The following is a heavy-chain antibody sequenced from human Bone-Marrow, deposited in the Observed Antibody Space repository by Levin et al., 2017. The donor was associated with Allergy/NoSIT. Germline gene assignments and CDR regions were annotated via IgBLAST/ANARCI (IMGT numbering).Heavy chain of an antibody. CDR1: GFTFSSYS. J-gene: IGHJ6*02. CDR3: ARAYYYGSGSYYLGYYGMDV. D-gene: IGHD3-10*01. CDR2: ISSSSSYI. V-gene: IGHV3-21*01. Sequence: GESLKISCAASGFTFSSYSMNWVRQAPGKGLEWVSSISSSSSYIYYADSVKGRFTISRDNAKNSLYLQMNSLRAEDTAVYYCARAYYYGSGSYYLGYYGMDVWGQGTTVTVSS.